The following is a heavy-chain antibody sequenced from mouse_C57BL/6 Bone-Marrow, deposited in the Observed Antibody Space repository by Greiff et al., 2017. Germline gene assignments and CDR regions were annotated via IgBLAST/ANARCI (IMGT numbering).Heavy chain of an antibody. CDR1: GYTFTDYY. CDR3: NTITTVVATDFDV. CDR2: INPNNGGT. Sequence: EVQLQQSGPELVQPGASVKISCKASGYTFTDYYMNWVKQSHGKSLEWIGDINPNNGGTSYNQKFKGKATLTVDKSSSTAYMELRSLTSEDSAVYYCNTITTVVATDFDVWGTGTTVTVSS. J-gene: IGHJ1*03. V-gene: IGHV1-26*01. D-gene: IGHD1-1*01.